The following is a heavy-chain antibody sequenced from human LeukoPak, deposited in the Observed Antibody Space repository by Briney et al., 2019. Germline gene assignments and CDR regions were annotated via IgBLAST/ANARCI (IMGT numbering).Heavy chain of an antibody. V-gene: IGHV1-18*01. CDR2: ISAYNGNT. CDR1: GYTLTELS. Sequence: ASVKVSCKVSGYTLTELSMHWVRQAPGQGLEWMGWISAYNGNTNYAQKLQGRVTMTTDTSTSTAYMELRSLRSDDTAVYYCARDRSSGWFGFDYWGQGTLVTVSS. CDR3: ARDRSSGWFGFDY. D-gene: IGHD6-19*01. J-gene: IGHJ4*02.